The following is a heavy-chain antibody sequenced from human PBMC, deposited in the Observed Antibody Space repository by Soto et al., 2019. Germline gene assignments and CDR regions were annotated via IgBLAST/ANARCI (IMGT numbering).Heavy chain of an antibody. CDR1: GGSISSGGYY. V-gene: IGHV4-31*03. J-gene: IGHJ3*02. Sequence: SETLSLTCTVSGGSISSGGYYWSWIRQHPGKGLEWIGYIYYSGSTYYNPSLKSRVTISVDTSKNQFSLKLSSVTAADTAVYYCARGVVVVESAFDIWGQGTMVTVSS. CDR2: IYYSGST. CDR3: ARGVVVVESAFDI. D-gene: IGHD2-15*01.